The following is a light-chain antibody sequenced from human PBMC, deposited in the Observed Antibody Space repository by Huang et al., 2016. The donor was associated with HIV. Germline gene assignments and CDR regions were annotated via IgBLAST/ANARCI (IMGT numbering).Light chain of an antibody. CDR1: QSVSSN. J-gene: IGKJ2*01. V-gene: IGKV3-15*01. CDR2: GAS. Sequence: EIVMTQSPGILSVSPGERATLSCRASQSVSSNLAWYQQKPGQAPRLLIYGASTRATGIPARFSCSGSGTEFTLTISSLQSEDFAVYYCQQYNNWPPDTFGQGTKLEIK. CDR3: QQYNNWPPDT.